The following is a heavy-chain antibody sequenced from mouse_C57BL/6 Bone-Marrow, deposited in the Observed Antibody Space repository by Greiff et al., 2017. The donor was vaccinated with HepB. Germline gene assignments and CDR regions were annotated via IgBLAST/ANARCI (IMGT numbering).Heavy chain of an antibody. Sequence: EVNVVESEGGLVQPGRSMKLSCTASGFTFSDYYMAWVRQVPEKGLEWVANINYDGSSTYYLDSLKSRFIISRDNAKNILYLQMSSLKSEDTATYYCARRYYGSSYGYFDVWGTGTTVTVSS. J-gene: IGHJ1*03. CDR3: ARRYYGSSYGYFDV. V-gene: IGHV5-16*01. D-gene: IGHD1-1*01. CDR1: GFTFSDYY. CDR2: INYDGSST.